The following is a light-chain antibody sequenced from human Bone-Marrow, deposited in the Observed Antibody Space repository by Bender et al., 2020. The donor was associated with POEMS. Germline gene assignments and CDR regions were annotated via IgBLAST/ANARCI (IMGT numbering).Light chain of an antibody. J-gene: IGLJ2*01. CDR1: SSDIGAYNY. Sequence: QSALTQPASVSGSLGQSITISCTGTSSDIGAYNYVSWYQQHPGNAPKVMIYEVSHRPSGVSNRFSGSKSGNTASLTISGLQADDEADYYCASYTSSNTMLFGGGTKVTVL. CDR2: EVS. V-gene: IGLV2-14*01. CDR3: ASYTSSNTML.